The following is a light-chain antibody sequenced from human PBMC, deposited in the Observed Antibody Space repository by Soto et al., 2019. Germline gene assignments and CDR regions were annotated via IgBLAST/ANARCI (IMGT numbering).Light chain of an antibody. V-gene: IGLV2-14*03. J-gene: IGLJ2*01. CDR3: TSFTSSNAHVV. CDR2: DVT. Sequence: QSALTQPASVSGSPGQSITISCTGTSSDVGGYNYVSWYQQHPGKAPKLMIYDVTSRPSGVSNRFSGSKSGNTASLTISGVQTVGEADYYCTSFTSSNAHVVFGVGTKVAVL. CDR1: SSDVGGYNY.